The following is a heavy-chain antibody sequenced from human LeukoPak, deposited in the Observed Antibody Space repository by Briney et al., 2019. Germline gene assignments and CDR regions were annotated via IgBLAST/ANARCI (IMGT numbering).Heavy chain of an antibody. D-gene: IGHD3-22*01. J-gene: IGHJ6*02. V-gene: IGHV4-39*01. CDR2: IYYSGST. CDR3: ARYYYDSSGYYYDPQRPYGMDV. CDR1: GGSISSSSYY. Sequence: PSETLSLTSTVSGGSISSSSYYWGWIRQPPGKWLEWIGSIYYSGSTYYNPSRKSRVTISVDTSKNQFSLKLRSVTAADTAVYYCARYYYDSSGYYYDPQRPYGMDVWGQGTTVTVSS.